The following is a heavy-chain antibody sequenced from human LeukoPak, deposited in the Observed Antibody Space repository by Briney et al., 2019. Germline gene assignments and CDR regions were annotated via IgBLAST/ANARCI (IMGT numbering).Heavy chain of an antibody. Sequence: SETLSLTCAVYGGSFSGYYWSWIRQPPGKGLEWIGEINHSGSTNYSPSLKSRVTISVDTSKNQFSLKLSSVTAADTAVYYCARGSRIGYCSGGSCYSSWFDPWGQGTLVTVSS. CDR1: GGSFSGYY. CDR2: INHSGST. V-gene: IGHV4-34*01. CDR3: ARGSRIGYCSGGSCYSSWFDP. D-gene: IGHD2-15*01. J-gene: IGHJ5*02.